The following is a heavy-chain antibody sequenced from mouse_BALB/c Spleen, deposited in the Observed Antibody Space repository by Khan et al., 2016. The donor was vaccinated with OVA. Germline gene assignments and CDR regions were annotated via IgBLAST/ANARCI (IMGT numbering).Heavy chain of an antibody. D-gene: IGHD1-3*01. J-gene: IGHJ3*01. V-gene: IGHV1S137*01. CDR1: GYTFTDYA. Sequence: QVQLQQSGAELVRPGVSVKISCKGSGYTFTDYAMHWVKQSHAKSLEWIGVISTYYGDASYNQKFKGKATMTVDNSSSTAYMELARLTSEDSAIYYSVRGSGNARFAYWGQGTLVTVSA. CDR3: VRGSGNARFAY. CDR2: ISTYYGDA.